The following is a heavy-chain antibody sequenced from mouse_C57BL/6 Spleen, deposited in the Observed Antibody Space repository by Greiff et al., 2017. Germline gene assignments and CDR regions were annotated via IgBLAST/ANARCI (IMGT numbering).Heavy chain of an antibody. CDR1: GFSFNTYA. D-gene: IGHD1-1*01. J-gene: IGHJ1*03. Sequence: EVQLVASGGGLVQPKGSLKLSCAASGFSFNTYAMNWVRQAPGKGLEWVARIRSKSNNNATYYADSVKDRFTISRDDSVSRLNLQMNHLKNEDTAMYYCVSQSRYYGRCHWYFDVWGTGTTVTVSS. CDR3: VSQSRYYGRCHWYFDV. CDR2: IRSKSNNNAT. V-gene: IGHV10-1*01.